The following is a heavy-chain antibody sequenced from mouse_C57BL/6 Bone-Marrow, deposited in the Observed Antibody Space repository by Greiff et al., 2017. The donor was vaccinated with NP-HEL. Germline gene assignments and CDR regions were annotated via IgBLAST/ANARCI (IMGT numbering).Heavy chain of an antibody. D-gene: IGHD2-4*01. CDR3: ARGDYDPLDY. J-gene: IGHJ2*01. CDR2: IDPSDSYT. V-gene: IGHV1-69*01. CDR1: GYTFTSYW. Sequence: QVQLQQPGAELVMPGASVKLSCKASGYTFTSYWMHWVKQRPGQGLEWIGEIDPSDSYTNYNQKFKGKSTLTVDKSSSTAYMQLSSLTSEDSAVYYCARGDYDPLDYWGQGTTLTVSS.